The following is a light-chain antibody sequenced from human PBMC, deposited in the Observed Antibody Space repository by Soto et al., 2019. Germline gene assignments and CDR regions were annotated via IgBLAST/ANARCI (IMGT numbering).Light chain of an antibody. V-gene: IGLV3-25*03. J-gene: IGLJ2*01. Sequence: SYELTQPPSVSVSPGQTARITCSGAALAKEYAYWYQQKPGQAPVVVIYKDSERPSGIPERFSGSSSGTTVTLTISGVQAEDEADYYCQSADSSGSSVVFGGGTKVTVL. CDR2: KDS. CDR1: ALAKEY. CDR3: QSADSSGSSVV.